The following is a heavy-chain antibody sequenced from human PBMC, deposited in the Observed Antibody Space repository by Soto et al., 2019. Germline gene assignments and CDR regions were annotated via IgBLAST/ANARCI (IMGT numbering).Heavy chain of an antibody. V-gene: IGHV1-18*01. Sequence: QVHLVQSGVEVKTPGASVKVSCQASGYTFFTYDISWVRQAPGQGLEWMGWISTYSGDTKYAQKFQGRVTMTTDTSTTTASLELRSLRPDDTAVYYCARHHGPTTSENWFDPWGQGTVVPVSS. J-gene: IGHJ5*02. CDR2: ISTYSGDT. CDR3: ARHHGPTTSENWFDP. D-gene: IGHD5-12*01. CDR1: GYTFFTYD.